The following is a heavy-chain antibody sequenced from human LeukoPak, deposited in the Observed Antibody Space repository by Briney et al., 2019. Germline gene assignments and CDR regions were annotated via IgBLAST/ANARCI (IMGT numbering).Heavy chain of an antibody. CDR1: GGSINYYY. Sequence: SETLSLTCTVSGGSINYYYWSWIRQPPGKGLEWIGYIYYSGSANYNPSLKSRVSISVDTSKNHFSLKLSSVPAADTAVYYCARATQGAFDIWGQGTMVTVSS. CDR2: IYYSGSA. J-gene: IGHJ3*02. V-gene: IGHV4-59*01. CDR3: ARATQGAFDI.